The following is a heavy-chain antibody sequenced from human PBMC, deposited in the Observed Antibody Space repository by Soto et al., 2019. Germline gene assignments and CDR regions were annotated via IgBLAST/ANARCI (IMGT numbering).Heavy chain of an antibody. CDR3: ARDLAYYDILTGYYLFDY. D-gene: IGHD3-9*01. CDR1: GFTFSSYS. Sequence: EVQLVESGGGLVKPGGSLRLSCAASGFTFSSYSMNWVRQAPGKGLEWVSSISSSSNYIYYADSVKGRFTISRDNAKNSLYLQMNSLRAEDTAVYYCARDLAYYDILTGYYLFDYWGQGTLVAVSS. V-gene: IGHV3-21*01. CDR2: ISSSSNYI. J-gene: IGHJ4*02.